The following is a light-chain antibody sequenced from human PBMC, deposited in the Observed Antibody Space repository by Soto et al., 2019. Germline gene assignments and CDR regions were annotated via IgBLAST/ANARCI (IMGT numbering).Light chain of an antibody. CDR3: QQTYTLPRT. J-gene: IGKJ1*01. CDR1: QSIDNF. Sequence: QMTQSPSSLSASVGDRVTITCRPSQSIDNFLNWYQQKPGKAPNLLIYAASSLQSGVSSRFSGSGSGTEFTLTINGLQPEDFATYYCQQTYTLPRTFAQGTKVDI. CDR2: AAS. V-gene: IGKV1-39*01.